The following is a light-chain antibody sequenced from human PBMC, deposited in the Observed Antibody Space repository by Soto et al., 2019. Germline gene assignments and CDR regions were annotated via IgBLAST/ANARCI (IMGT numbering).Light chain of an antibody. Sequence: DIVMTQSPATLSVSPGERATLSCRASQSVSTNLAWYQQRPGQAPRLLIYGASTRATGIPARFSGSGFGTEFTLTISSLQSEDVAVYYCQQYNKWPPGTFGQGTKVDIK. CDR3: QQYNKWPPGT. V-gene: IGKV3-15*01. CDR1: QSVSTN. J-gene: IGKJ1*01. CDR2: GAS.